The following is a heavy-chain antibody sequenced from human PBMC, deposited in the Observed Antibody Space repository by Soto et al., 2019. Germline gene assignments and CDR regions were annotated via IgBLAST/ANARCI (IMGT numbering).Heavy chain of an antibody. J-gene: IGHJ6*03. D-gene: IGHD6-6*01. CDR2: MNPNSGNT. V-gene: IGHV1-8*02. CDR1: GYTFPRYD. Sequence: GASVKVSRKASGYTFPRYDINLVRQATGQRLEWMGWMNPNSGNTGYAQKFQGRVTMTRNTSISTAYMELSSLRSEDTAVYYCARGASSSSSWYYYYYMDVWGKGTTVTVSS. CDR3: ARGASSSSSWYYYYYMDV.